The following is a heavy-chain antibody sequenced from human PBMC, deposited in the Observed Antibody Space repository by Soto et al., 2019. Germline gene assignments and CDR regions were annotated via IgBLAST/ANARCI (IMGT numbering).Heavy chain of an antibody. V-gene: IGHV4-34*01. Sequence: SETLSLTCAVYGGSFSGYYWSWIRQPPGKGLEWIGEINHSGSTNYNPSLKSRVTISVDTSKNQFSLKLSSVTAADTAVYYCARGRRWGSSTSHRGININWFDPWGQGTLVTVSS. CDR1: GGSFSGYY. CDR2: INHSGST. CDR3: ARGRRWGSSTSHRGININWFDP. D-gene: IGHD2-2*01. J-gene: IGHJ5*02.